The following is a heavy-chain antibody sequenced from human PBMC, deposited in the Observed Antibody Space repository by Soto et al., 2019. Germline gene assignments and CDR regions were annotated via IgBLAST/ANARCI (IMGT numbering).Heavy chain of an antibody. CDR1: GFTVSSNY. J-gene: IGHJ6*02. CDR3: ARDPPATRHGMDV. Sequence: EVQLVETGGGLIQPGGSLRLSCAASGFTVSSNYMSWVRQAPGEGLEWVSVIYSGGSTYYADSVRGRFTISRDNSKNTLYLQMKSLRADDTAVYYCARDPPATRHGMDVWGQGTTVTVSS. V-gene: IGHV3-53*02. CDR2: IYSGGST.